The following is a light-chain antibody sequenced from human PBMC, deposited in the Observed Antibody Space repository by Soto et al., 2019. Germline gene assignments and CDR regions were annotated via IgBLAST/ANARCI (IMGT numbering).Light chain of an antibody. CDR2: DAS. CDR1: QGISTY. V-gene: IGKV1-13*02. Sequence: IHMTQAPSSRSSSVGDRFTIACRASQGISTYLAWYQQKPGKSPDLLIYDASSLEGGVPSRFSGSGYGTEFTLTISSLLPDDFATYYCQQYSSYPWTFGQGTKVDIK. CDR3: QQYSSYPWT. J-gene: IGKJ1*01.